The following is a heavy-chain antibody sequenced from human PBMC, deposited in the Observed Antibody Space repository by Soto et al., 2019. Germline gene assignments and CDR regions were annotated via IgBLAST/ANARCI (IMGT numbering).Heavy chain of an antibody. CDR2: IYHSGST. CDR1: GYSISSGYY. CDR3: ARPNTVDYYDSSGYSGHDAFDI. J-gene: IGHJ3*02. D-gene: IGHD3-22*01. V-gene: IGHV4-38-2*01. Sequence: SETLSLTCAVSGYSISSGYYWGWIRQPPGKGLEWIGSIYHSGSTYYNPSLKSRVTISVDTSKNQFSLKLSSVTAADTAVHYCARPNTVDYYDSSGYSGHDAFDIWGQGTMVTVSS.